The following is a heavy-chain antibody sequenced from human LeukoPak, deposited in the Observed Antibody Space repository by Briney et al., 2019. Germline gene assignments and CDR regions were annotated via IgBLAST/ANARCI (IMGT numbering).Heavy chain of an antibody. CDR2: INPNSGGT. CDR1: GYTFTGYY. V-gene: IGHV1-2*02. Sequence: ASVTVSCKASGYTFTGYYMHWVRQAPGQGLEWMGWINPNSGGTNYAQKFQGRVTMTRDTSISTAYMELSRLRSDDTAVYYCATHYGSGSSHSDYWGQGTLVTVSS. D-gene: IGHD3-10*01. CDR3: ATHYGSGSSHSDY. J-gene: IGHJ4*02.